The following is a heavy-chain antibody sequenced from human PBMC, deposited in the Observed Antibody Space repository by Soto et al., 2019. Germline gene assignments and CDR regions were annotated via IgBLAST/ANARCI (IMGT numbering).Heavy chain of an antibody. V-gene: IGHV4-34*01. CDR3: ARGGNNPVTFDY. CDR1: GGSFSGYY. Sequence: PSETLSLTCAVYGGSFSGYYWSWIRQPPGKGLEWIGEINHSGSTNYNPSLKSRVTISVDTSKNQFSLKLSSVTAADTAVYYCARGGNNPVTFDYWGQGTLVTVSS. D-gene: IGHD4-17*01. CDR2: INHSGST. J-gene: IGHJ4*02.